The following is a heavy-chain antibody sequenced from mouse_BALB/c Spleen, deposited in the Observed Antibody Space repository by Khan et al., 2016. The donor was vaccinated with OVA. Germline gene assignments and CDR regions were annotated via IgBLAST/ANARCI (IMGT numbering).Heavy chain of an antibody. J-gene: IGHJ3*01. Sequence: QVQLQQSGAELVKPGASVKISCKATGYTFSNYWIEWVKQRPGHGLEWIGEILPGSGSSNYNERFMGKATFTADTSSNTAYMQLSSLTSADSSVFYGARKGGGYFSWFAYWGQGTLVTVSA. D-gene: IGHD2-3*01. CDR1: GYTFSNYW. CDR2: ILPGSGSS. CDR3: ARKGGGYFSWFAY. V-gene: IGHV1-9*01.